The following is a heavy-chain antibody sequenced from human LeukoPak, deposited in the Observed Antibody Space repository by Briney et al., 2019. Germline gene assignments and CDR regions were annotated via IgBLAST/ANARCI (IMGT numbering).Heavy chain of an antibody. CDR1: GFTFSSYW. V-gene: IGHV3-7*01. J-gene: IGHJ4*02. CDR2: IKQDGSEK. CDR3: ARGGMGTTTSVDY. Sequence: QPGGSLRLSRAASGFTFSSYWMSWVRQAPGKGLEWVANIKQDGSEKTYVDSVKGRFTISRDNAKNSLSLQMSSLRADDTAVYYCARGGMGTTTSVDYWGQGILVTVSS. D-gene: IGHD1-14*01.